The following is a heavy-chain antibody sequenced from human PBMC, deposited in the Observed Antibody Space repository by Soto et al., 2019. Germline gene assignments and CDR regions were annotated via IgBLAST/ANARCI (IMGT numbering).Heavy chain of an antibody. Sequence: NPSETLSLTCIVSGGSIRCFHWIWIRQPPGKGLEWIGHLYYSGSTNYNPSLKGRATILVDTSRNHFSLKLSSFTAADTAVYFCARDLPVSEGPYYYGMDVWGPGTTVTVSS. J-gene: IGHJ6*02. V-gene: IGHV4-59*01. CDR3: ARDLPVSEGPYYYGMDV. CDR2: LYYSGST. CDR1: GGSIRCFH.